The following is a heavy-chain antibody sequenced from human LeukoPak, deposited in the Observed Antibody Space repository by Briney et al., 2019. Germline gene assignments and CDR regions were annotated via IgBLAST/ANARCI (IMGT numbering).Heavy chain of an antibody. CDR1: GGSISGFNFF. J-gene: IGHJ4*02. D-gene: IGHD2/OR15-2a*01. CDR3: ATYSTSLYRAFDS. CDR2: VSYSGTT. Sequence: SETLSLTCTVSGGSISGFNFFVNWIRQPPGKGLEWIGTVSYSGTTDYNPSLKSRVTISADPSKNQFSLHLTSVTAADTSLYYCATYSTSLYRAFDSWGQGTLVTVSS. V-gene: IGHV4-39*01.